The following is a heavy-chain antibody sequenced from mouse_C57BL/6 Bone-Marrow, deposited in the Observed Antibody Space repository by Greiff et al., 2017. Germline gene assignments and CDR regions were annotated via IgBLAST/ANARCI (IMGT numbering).Heavy chain of an antibody. CDR3: ARIYYDYDDGAYYFDY. CDR2: ISNGGGST. CDR1: GFTFSDYY. J-gene: IGHJ2*01. Sequence: DVKLVESGGGLVQPGGSLKLSCAASGFTFSDYYMYWVRQTPEKRLEWVAYISNGGGSTYYPDTVKGRFTISRDNAKNTLYLQMGRLKSEDTAMYYCARIYYDYDDGAYYFDYWGQGTTLTVSS. D-gene: IGHD2-4*01. V-gene: IGHV5-12*01.